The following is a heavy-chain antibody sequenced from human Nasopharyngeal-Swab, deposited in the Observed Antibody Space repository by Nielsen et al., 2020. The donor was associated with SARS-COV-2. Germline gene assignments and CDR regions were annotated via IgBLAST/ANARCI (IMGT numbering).Heavy chain of an antibody. CDR3: ARVRNILVVVAANDAFDI. V-gene: IGHV1-69*04. Sequence: SVKVSCKASGGTFSSYAISWVRQAPGQGLEWMGRIIPILGIASYAQKFQGRVTITADKSTSTAYMELSSLRSEDTAVYYCARVRNILVVVAANDAFDIWGQGTMVTVSS. CDR1: GGTFSSYA. D-gene: IGHD2-15*01. J-gene: IGHJ3*02. CDR2: IIPILGIA.